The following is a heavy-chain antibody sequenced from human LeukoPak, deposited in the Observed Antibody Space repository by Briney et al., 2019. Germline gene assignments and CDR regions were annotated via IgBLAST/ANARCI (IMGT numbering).Heavy chain of an antibody. J-gene: IGHJ5*02. V-gene: IGHV4-4*07. D-gene: IGHD4-11*01. Sequence: SETLSLTSTVSGGSISSYSWSWIRPPAGRWLGWIGRIYRLGSTDDILTPRSRVTMSVDTSKNQFSLKLTSVTAANTAVYYCAREPAVTKVWFDPWGQGTLVIVSS. CDR3: AREPAVTKVWFDP. CDR1: GGSISSYS. CDR2: IYRLGST.